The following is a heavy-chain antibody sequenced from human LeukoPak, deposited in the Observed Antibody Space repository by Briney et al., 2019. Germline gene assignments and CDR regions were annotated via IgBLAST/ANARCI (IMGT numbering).Heavy chain of an antibody. V-gene: IGHV3-53*01. CDR1: GFTVITND. D-gene: IGHD1-14*01. CDR2: LYSDGNT. CDR3: ARGVEPLAANTLAY. J-gene: IGHJ4*02. Sequence: GGSLRLSCAASGFTVITNDMTWVRQAPGKGLEWVSVLYSDGNTKYADSVQGGFTISRDNSKNTLYLEMNSLSPDDTAVYYCARGVEPLAANTLAYWGQGTLVTVSS.